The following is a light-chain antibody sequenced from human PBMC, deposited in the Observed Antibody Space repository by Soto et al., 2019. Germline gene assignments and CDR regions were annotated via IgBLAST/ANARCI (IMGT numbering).Light chain of an antibody. J-gene: IGKJ1*01. CDR3: QQYGKTTWT. CDR2: GAS. V-gene: IGKV3-20*01. Sequence: ELVLTQSPGTLSLSPGEKATLSCRASQSVISNYLAWYQQRPGQAPRLLIYGASSRATGIPGRFSGSGSETDFTLTISRLEPEDFAVYYCQQYGKTTWTFGQGTKVEIK. CDR1: QSVISNY.